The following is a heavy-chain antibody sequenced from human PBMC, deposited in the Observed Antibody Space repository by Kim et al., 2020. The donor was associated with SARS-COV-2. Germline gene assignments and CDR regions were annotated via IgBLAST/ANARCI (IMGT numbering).Heavy chain of an antibody. Sequence: GGSLRLSCAASGFTFSSYGMHWVRQAPGKGLEWVAVIWYDGSNKYYADSVKGRFTISRDNSKNTLYLQMNSLRAEDTAVYYCAAGGSSSWYASDPWGQGTLVSVSS. V-gene: IGHV3-33*01. CDR2: IWYDGSNK. CDR1: GFTFSSYG. D-gene: IGHD6-13*01. J-gene: IGHJ5*02. CDR3: AAGGSSSWYASDP.